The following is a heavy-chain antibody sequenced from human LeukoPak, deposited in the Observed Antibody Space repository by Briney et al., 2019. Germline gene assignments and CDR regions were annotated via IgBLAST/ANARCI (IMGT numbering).Heavy chain of an antibody. CDR2: ISAYNGNT. J-gene: IGHJ4*02. CDR3: ARVSDPIVVVPAALDY. D-gene: IGHD2-2*01. Sequence: GASVKVSCKASGYTFTSYGISWVRQAPGQGLEWMGWISAYNGNTNYAQKLQGRVTMTTDTSTSTAYMELRSLRSDDTAVYYCARVSDPIVVVPAALDYWGQGTLVTVSS. V-gene: IGHV1-18*01. CDR1: GYTFTSYG.